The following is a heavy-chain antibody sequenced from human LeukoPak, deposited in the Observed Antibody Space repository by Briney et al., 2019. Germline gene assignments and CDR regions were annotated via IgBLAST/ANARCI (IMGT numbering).Heavy chain of an antibody. Sequence: PGGSLRLSCGVSGFTFSSYWMGWVRQVPGKGLEWVANINEDGSETYYVDSVKGRFTISRDNAKNSLYLQMNSLRAEDTAVYYCARTYGSGSFDYWGQGTLVTVSS. V-gene: IGHV3-7*05. D-gene: IGHD3-10*01. CDR2: INEDGSET. CDR1: GFTFSSYW. CDR3: ARTYGSGSFDY. J-gene: IGHJ4*02.